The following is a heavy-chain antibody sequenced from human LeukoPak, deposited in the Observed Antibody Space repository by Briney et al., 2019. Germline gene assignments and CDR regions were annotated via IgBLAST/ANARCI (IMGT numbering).Heavy chain of an antibody. D-gene: IGHD1-26*01. J-gene: IGHJ4*02. CDR1: GGSISSYY. Sequence: SETLSLTCTVSGGSISSYYWSWIRQPPGKGLEWIGYIYYSGSTNYNPSLKSRVTISVDTSKNQFSLKLSSVTAADTAVYYCARSGSYYEYYFDHWGQGTLVTVSS. CDR2: IYYSGST. CDR3: ARSGSYYEYYFDH. V-gene: IGHV4-59*08.